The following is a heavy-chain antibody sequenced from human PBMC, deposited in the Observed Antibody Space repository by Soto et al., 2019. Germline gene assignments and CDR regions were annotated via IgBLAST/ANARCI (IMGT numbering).Heavy chain of an antibody. V-gene: IGHV1-69*01. D-gene: IGHD6-19*01. CDR2: IIPMFGTA. CDR1: GGTFSRYT. J-gene: IGHJ6*02. Sequence: QVQLVQSGAEVKKPVSSVKVSCKASGGTFSRYTISWVRQAPGQGLEWMGGIIPMFGTANYAQKFQGRVTIIADESTSTAYMELISLRSEYTSVFYCASSGIAVAGSRYYYNGMDVWGQGTTVTVSS. CDR3: ASSGIAVAGSRYYYNGMDV.